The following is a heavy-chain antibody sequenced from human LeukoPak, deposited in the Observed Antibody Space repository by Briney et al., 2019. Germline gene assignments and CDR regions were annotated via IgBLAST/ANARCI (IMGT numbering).Heavy chain of an antibody. V-gene: IGHV3-11*01. Sequence: GGSLRLSCAASGFTFSDYYMSLIRQAPGKGLEWVSYISSSGSTIYYADSVKGRFTISRDNAKNSLYLQMNSLRAEDTAVYYCARAVYRTHFDYWGQGTLVTVSS. CDR1: GFTFSDYY. J-gene: IGHJ4*02. CDR2: ISSSGSTI. CDR3: ARAVYRTHFDY. D-gene: IGHD3-16*01.